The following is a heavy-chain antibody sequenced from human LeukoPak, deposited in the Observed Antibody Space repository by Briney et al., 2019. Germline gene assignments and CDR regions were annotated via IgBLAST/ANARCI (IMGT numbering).Heavy chain of an antibody. CDR2: ISGRADGT. CDR1: GFTFNSHV. CDR3: AKHQDYGAFDY. D-gene: IGHD4-17*01. Sequence: PGGSLRLSCAASGFTFNSHVMSWVRQAPGKGLEWVSAISGRADGTYYADSVRGRFTISRDNSKNTVDLQMNSLRAEDTAVFYCAKHQDYGAFDYWGQGTLVTVSS. V-gene: IGHV3-23*01. J-gene: IGHJ4*02.